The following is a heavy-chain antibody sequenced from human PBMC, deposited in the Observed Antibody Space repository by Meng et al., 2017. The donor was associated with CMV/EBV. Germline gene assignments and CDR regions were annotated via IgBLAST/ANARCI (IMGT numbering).Heavy chain of an antibody. D-gene: IGHD4-17*01. CDR3: ANKGDYGDYEYDY. Sequence: SVKVSCKASGGTFSSYAISWVRQAPGQGLEWMGGIIPIFGTANYAQKFQGRVTITTDESTSTAYMELSSLRSEDTAVYYCANKGDYGDYEYDYWGQGTLVTVSS. CDR2: IIPIFGTA. V-gene: IGHV1-69*05. J-gene: IGHJ4*02. CDR1: GGTFSSYA.